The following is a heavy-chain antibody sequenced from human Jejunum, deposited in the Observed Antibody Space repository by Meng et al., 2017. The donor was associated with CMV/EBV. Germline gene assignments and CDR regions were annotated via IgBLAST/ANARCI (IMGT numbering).Heavy chain of an antibody. CDR2: ISGNGGNT. CDR1: GFAVSSNY. Sequence: SGFAVSSNYMSWVRQARGKGLEWVSAISGNGGNTYYTDSMKGRFTISRDNSKNTLYLQINSLRAEDTAVYYCAKSPGWELPFDYWGQGTLVTVSS. V-gene: IGHV3-23*01. D-gene: IGHD1-26*01. CDR3: AKSPGWELPFDY. J-gene: IGHJ4*02.